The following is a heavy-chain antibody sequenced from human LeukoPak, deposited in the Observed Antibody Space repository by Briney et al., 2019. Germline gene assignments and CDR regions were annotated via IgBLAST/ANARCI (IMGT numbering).Heavy chain of an antibody. Sequence: PGGSLRLSCAASGFTFSSYGMHWVRQAPGKGLEWVAFIRYDGSNKYYADSVKGRFTISRDNSKNTLYLQMNSLRAEDTAVYYCARWICTSTTCYYDYWGQGTLVTVSS. J-gene: IGHJ4*02. CDR1: GFTFSSYG. D-gene: IGHD2-2*01. CDR2: IRYDGSNK. CDR3: ARWICTSTTCYYDY. V-gene: IGHV3-30*02.